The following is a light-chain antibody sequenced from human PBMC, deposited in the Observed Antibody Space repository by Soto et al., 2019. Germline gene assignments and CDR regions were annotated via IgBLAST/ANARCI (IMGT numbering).Light chain of an antibody. CDR1: DIGRKS. CDR2: DDT. Sequence: SYELTQPPSVSVAPGKAARITCGGNDIGRKSVHWYQQKPGQAPVLVICDDTDRPSGIPERFSGSNSGNTATLTISRVEAGDEADYSCQVWDSNDDHPYVFGTGTKLTVL. CDR3: QVWDSNDDHPYV. V-gene: IGLV3-21*04. J-gene: IGLJ1*01.